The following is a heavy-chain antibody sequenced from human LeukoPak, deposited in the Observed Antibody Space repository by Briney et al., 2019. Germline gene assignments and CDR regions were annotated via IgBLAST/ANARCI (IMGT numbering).Heavy chain of an antibody. Sequence: ASVKVSCKASGYTFTSYYMHWVRQAPGQGLEWMGRINPNSGGTNYAQKFQGRVTMTRDTSISTAYMELSRLRSDDTAVYYCARVYDSSGYYDPYFDYWGQGTLVTVSS. J-gene: IGHJ4*02. CDR3: ARVYDSSGYYDPYFDY. D-gene: IGHD3-22*01. CDR1: GYTFTSYY. CDR2: INPNSGGT. V-gene: IGHV1-2*06.